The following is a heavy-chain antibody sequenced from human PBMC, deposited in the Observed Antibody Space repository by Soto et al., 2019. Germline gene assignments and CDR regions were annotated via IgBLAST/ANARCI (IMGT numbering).Heavy chain of an antibody. CDR3: ARGSHRGFASGPHGMDV. J-gene: IGHJ6*02. CDR2: INHSGST. CDR1: GGSFSGYY. D-gene: IGHD5-12*01. Sequence: QVQLQQWGAGLLKPSETLSLTCAVYGGSFSGYYWSWIRQPPGKGLEWIGEINHSGSTNYNPSLKSRVTISVDTSKNQFSLKLSSVTAADTAVYYCARGSHRGFASGPHGMDVWGQGTTVTVSS. V-gene: IGHV4-34*01.